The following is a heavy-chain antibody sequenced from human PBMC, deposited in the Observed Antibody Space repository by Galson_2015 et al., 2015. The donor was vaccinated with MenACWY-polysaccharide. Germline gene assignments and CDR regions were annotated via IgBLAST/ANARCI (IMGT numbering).Heavy chain of an antibody. CDR3: AKEQWGSNEY. J-gene: IGHJ4*02. V-gene: IGHV3-23*01. Sequence: SLRLSCAASGFTFRSYAMSWVRQAPGKGLEWVSTTSGNGAKTFYTDSVKGRFTISRDNSKNTLYLQMNRLRPEDTAINYCAKEQWGSNEYWGQGTLVTVSS. D-gene: IGHD6-13*01. CDR1: GFTFRSYA. CDR2: TSGNGAKT.